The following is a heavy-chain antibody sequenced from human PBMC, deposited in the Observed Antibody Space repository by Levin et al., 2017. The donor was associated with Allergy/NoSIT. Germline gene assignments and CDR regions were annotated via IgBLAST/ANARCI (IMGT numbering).Heavy chain of an antibody. Sequence: PGGSLRLSCAASGFTFSSYGMHWVRQAPGKGLQWVALISYDGSNIYYADSVKGRFTISRDDSKNTLYLQMNSLRAEDTALYYCAKEIIVGAYYGMDVWGQGTTVTVS. J-gene: IGHJ6*02. CDR1: GFTFSSYG. V-gene: IGHV3-30*18. CDR3: AKEIIVGAYYGMDV. D-gene: IGHD1-26*01. CDR2: ISYDGSNI.